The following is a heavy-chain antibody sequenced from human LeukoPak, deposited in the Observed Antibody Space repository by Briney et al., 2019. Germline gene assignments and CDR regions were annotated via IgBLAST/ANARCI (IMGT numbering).Heavy chain of an antibody. V-gene: IGHV4-59*08. CDR3: ARRGGYGFDY. CDR1: GGSISGYY. J-gene: IGHJ4*02. Sequence: SETLSLTCTVSGGSISGYYWSWIRQPPGKGLEWIGYLYYSGSTNYNPSLRSRVTTSVDTSKNQFSLKLSSVTAADTAVYYCARRGGYGFDYWGQGTLVTVSS. CDR2: LYYSGST. D-gene: IGHD5-12*01.